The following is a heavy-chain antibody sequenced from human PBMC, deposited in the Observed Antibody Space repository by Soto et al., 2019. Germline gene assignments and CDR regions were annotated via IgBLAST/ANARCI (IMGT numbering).Heavy chain of an antibody. D-gene: IGHD3-10*01. CDR2: ISAHNGNT. CDR3: ARGRYGEY. V-gene: IGHV1-18*01. CDR1: GYAFTTYG. J-gene: IGHJ4*02. Sequence: QVHLVQSGAEVKKPGASVKVSCKGSGYAFTTYGITWVRQAPGQGLEWMGWISAHNGNTNYAQKLQGRVTVTRDTSTSTAHMGLRGLRCDVTVVYYCARGRYGEYWGQGALVTVSS.